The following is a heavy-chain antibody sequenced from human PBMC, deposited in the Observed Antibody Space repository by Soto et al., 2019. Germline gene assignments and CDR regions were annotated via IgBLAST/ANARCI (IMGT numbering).Heavy chain of an antibody. CDR3: ARGGIGYCSGGTCFHTAFDI. J-gene: IGHJ3*02. Sequence: LRLSCAASGFTFSTYWMSWVRQAPGKGLEWLANIKEDGSEKYYVDSLKGRFTISRDNAKNSLYVQMNSLRVEDTAVYYCARGGIGYCSGGTCFHTAFDIWGQGSMVTVSS. CDR1: GFTFSTYW. CDR2: IKEDGSEK. V-gene: IGHV3-7*01. D-gene: IGHD2-15*01.